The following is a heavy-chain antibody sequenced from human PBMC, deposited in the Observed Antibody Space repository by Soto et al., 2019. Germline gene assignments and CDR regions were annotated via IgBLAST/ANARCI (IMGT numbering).Heavy chain of an antibody. J-gene: IGHJ4*02. CDR3: AKGPNWFCDY. V-gene: IGHV3-23*01. Sequence: GSLRLSCAASGFTFSNYDMRWVRQAPGKGLEWVSSISGSGGTTYYPDSVKGQFSISRDNSKNTLYLQMNSLRAEDTAVYYRAKGPNWFCDYWGRGTRGTVYS. D-gene: IGHD7-27*01. CDR1: GFTFSNYD. CDR2: ISGSGGTT.